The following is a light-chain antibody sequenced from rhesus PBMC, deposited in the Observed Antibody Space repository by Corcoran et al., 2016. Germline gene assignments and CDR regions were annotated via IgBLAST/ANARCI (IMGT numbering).Light chain of an antibody. CDR3: QQSRNWWT. CDR2: GAS. V-gene: IGKV3-24*04. J-gene: IGKJ1*01. Sequence: IVVTQSPATLSLSPGERATLSCRASQSVGNYLAWYQQKPGQAPGLLMYGASSRATGIPDRFSGSGSGTDFTLTISSLEPEDVGVYYGQQSRNWWTFGQVTKVEIK. CDR1: QSVGNY.